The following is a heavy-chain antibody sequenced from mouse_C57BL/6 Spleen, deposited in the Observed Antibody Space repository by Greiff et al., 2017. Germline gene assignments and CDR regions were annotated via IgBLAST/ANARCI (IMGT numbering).Heavy chain of an antibody. Sequence: VQLQQSGAELVKPGASVKLSCTASGFNIKDYYMHWVKQRAEQGLEWIGRIDPDDGETKYAPKFQGKDTITADTSSNTAYLQLSSLPSEDTAVYYCARSGYSGSSPFNYWGQGTTLTVSS. CDR2: IDPDDGET. J-gene: IGHJ2*01. V-gene: IGHV14-2*01. CDR1: GFNIKDYY. CDR3: ARSGYSGSSPFNY. D-gene: IGHD1-1*01.